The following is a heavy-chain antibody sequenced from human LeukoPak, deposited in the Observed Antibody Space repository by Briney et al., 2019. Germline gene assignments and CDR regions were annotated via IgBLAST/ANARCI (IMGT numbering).Heavy chain of an antibody. V-gene: IGHV4-59*12. Sequence: SETLSLTCTVSGGSISSYYWSWIRQPPGKGLEWIGYIYYSGSTNYNPSLKSRVTISVDTSKNQFSLKLSSVTAADTAVYYCARGLRDGYNSGYWGQGTLVTVSS. CDR3: ARGLRDGYNSGY. CDR1: GGSISSYY. J-gene: IGHJ4*02. D-gene: IGHD5-24*01. CDR2: IYYSGST.